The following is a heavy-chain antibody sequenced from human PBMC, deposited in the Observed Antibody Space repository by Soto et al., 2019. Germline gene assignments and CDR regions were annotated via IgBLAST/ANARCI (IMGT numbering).Heavy chain of an antibody. V-gene: IGHV3-23*01. Sequence: EVQLLESGGGLVQPGGSLRLSCAASGFTFSSYAMSWVRQAPGKGLEWVSAISGSGGSTYYADSVKGRFTISRDNSKNTLYLQMSSLRAEDTAVYYCAKGFEGVTMVRGVYYFDYWGQGTLVTVSS. D-gene: IGHD3-10*01. J-gene: IGHJ4*02. CDR1: GFTFSSYA. CDR2: ISGSGGST. CDR3: AKGFEGVTMVRGVYYFDY.